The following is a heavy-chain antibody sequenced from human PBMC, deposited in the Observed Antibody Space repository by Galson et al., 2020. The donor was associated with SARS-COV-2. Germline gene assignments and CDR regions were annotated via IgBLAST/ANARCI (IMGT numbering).Heavy chain of an antibody. CDR2: IHSTGST. V-gene: IGHV4-59*01. J-gene: IGHJ4*02. CDR1: GDSIGTSY. Sequence: SETLSLTCTVSGDSIGTSYWTWIRQSPGKGLEWIGYIHSTGSTYYNPSLKSRVTMSVDTSKNQFSLNLNSVTAADTAVYFCARGRRLRSTEFDYWGQGTLVTVSA. CDR3: ARGRRLRSTEFDY.